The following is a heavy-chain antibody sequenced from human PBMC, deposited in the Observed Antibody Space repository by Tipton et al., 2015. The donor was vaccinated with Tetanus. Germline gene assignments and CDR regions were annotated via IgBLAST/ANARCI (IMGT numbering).Heavy chain of an antibody. D-gene: IGHD4-17*01. CDR2: VYYSGSA. CDR3: AKDQCPDYGDQLEY. Sequence: TLSLTCTVSGGSVNSGRYYWTWIRQHPGKGLEWIGYVYYSGSATYNPSLKRRVVISVDTSKDEFSLKMNSVTAADTAVYYCAKDQCPDYGDQLEYWGEGILVTVSS. J-gene: IGHJ4*02. CDR1: GGSVNSGRYY. V-gene: IGHV4-31*03.